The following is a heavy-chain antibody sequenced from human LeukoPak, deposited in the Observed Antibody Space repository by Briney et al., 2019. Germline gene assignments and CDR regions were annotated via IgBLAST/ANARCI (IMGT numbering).Heavy chain of an antibody. D-gene: IGHD4/OR15-4a*01. Sequence: PSETLSLTCTVSGGFVSSNYWSWIRQPPGKGLEWIGYTYYSGSTNYNPSLKSRVTISEDTSKNQFSLKLTSVTAADTAVYYCARGGARLYGMDVWGQGTTVTVSS. CDR1: GGFVSSNY. CDR3: ARGGARLYGMDV. V-gene: IGHV4-59*02. CDR2: TYYSGST. J-gene: IGHJ6*02.